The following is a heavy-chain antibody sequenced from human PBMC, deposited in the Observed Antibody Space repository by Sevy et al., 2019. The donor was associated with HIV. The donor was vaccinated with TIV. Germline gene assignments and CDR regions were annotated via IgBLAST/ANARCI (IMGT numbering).Heavy chain of an antibody. CDR2: IKGEGKET. V-gene: IGHV3-7*03. CDR1: GFTVSNYW. J-gene: IGHJ4*02. Sequence: GGSLRLSCVASGFTVSNYWMNWVRQAPGMGLEWVDKIKGEGKETYYVDSVKGRFTITRDNAKNSLYLKMTSLRAEDTALYYCARDKNSAMVTPFDFWGQGTLVTVSS. CDR3: ARDKNSAMVTPFDF. D-gene: IGHD5-18*01.